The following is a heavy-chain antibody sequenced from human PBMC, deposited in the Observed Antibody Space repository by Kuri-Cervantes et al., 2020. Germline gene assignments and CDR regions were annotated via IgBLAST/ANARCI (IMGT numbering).Heavy chain of an antibody. CDR2: IIPIFGTA. V-gene: IGHV1-69*05. J-gene: IGHJ4*02. CDR3: AGLSRASSGWYSPFDY. CDR1: GGTFSSYA. Sequence: SVKVSCKASGGTFSSYAISWVRQAPGQGLEWMGGIIPIFGTANYAQKFQGRVTITTDESTSTAYMELRSLRSDDTAVYYCAGLSRASSGWYSPFDYWGQGTLVTVSS. D-gene: IGHD6-19*01.